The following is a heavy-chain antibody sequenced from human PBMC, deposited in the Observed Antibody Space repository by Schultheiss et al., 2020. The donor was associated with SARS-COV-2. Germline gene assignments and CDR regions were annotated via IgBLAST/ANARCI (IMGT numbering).Heavy chain of an antibody. Sequence: GSLRLSCAVYGGSFSGYYWSWIRQPPGKGLEWIGEINHSGSTNYNPSLKSRVTISVDTSKNQFSLKLSSVTAADTAVYYCARVPLVRGVFIRESNYYYYMDVWGKGTTVTVSS. D-gene: IGHD3-10*01. CDR3: ARVPLVRGVFIRESNYYYYMDV. CDR1: GGSFSGYY. V-gene: IGHV4-34*01. J-gene: IGHJ6*03. CDR2: INHSGST.